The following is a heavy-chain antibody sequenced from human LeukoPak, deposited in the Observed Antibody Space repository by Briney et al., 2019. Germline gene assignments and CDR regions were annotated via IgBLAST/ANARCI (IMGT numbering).Heavy chain of an antibody. J-gene: IGHJ4*02. CDR2: VYYSGSS. CDR1: GASIRHDY. CDR3: AKDKVLRFPDSTNYYRIYDS. Sequence: SETLSLTCTVSGASIRHDYWTWVRQSPGKRLECIGYVYYSGSSSYNPSLKSRVTISVDTSKNQFSLKLRSVTAADTAVYYCAKDKVLRFPDSTNYYRIYDSWGQGTLVTVSS. D-gene: IGHD1-14*01. V-gene: IGHV4-59*01.